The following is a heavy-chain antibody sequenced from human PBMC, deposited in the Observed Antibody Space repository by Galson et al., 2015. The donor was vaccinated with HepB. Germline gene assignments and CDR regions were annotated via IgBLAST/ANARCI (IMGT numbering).Heavy chain of an antibody. CDR1: GYTLTELS. V-gene: IGHV1-24*01. CDR2: FDPEDGET. D-gene: IGHD6-19*01. J-gene: IGHJ4*02. CDR3: ATDLRLVGPQATTS. Sequence: SVKVSCKVSGYTLTELSMHWVRQAPGKGLEWMGGFDPEDGETIYAQKFQGRVTMTEDTSTDTAYMELSSLRSEDTAVYYCATDLRLVGPQATTSWGQGTLVTVSS.